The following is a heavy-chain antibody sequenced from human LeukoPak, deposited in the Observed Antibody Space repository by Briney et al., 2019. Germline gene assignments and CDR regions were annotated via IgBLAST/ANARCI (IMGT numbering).Heavy chain of an antibody. CDR3: AIAAAGIFDY. CDR2: INPNSGGT. CDR1: GYSFTGYY. J-gene: IGHJ4*02. D-gene: IGHD6-13*01. V-gene: IGHV1-2*02. Sequence: ASVKVSCKASGYSFTGYYIHWVRQAPGQGLEWMGWINPNSGGTYAQKFQGRVTMTRDTSISTAYMELSRLRSDDTAVYYCAIAAAGIFDYWGQGTLVTVSS.